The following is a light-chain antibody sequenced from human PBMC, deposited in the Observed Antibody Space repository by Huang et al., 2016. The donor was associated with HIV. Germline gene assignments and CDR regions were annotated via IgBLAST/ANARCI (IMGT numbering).Light chain of an antibody. CDR2: DAS. CDR3: HQYDNLLT. J-gene: IGKJ4*01. CDR1: QDIRNH. V-gene: IGKV1-33*01. Sequence: DIQMTQSPSSLPASVGDRVTVTCQASQDIRNHLNWYQQKPGKAPKVLIYDASNLETGVPPRFSGSGSGTNFTLTISSLQPEDIAIYYCHQYDNLLTFGGGTKVEIK.